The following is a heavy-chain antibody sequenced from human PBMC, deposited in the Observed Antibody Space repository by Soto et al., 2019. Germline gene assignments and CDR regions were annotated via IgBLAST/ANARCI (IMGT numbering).Heavy chain of an antibody. Sequence: ASETLSLTWAVSDGSLSSSSYYWGWIRQPPGKGLEWIGNFYYGGSTYYIPSLKSRATISVDTSKNKFSLSLSSVTAAETAVYFCVRTPPMDFLSGYYNWFDPWGQGTLVTVSS. V-gene: IGHV4-39*01. CDR2: FYYGGST. CDR3: VRTPPMDFLSGYYNWFDP. CDR1: DGSLSSSSYY. J-gene: IGHJ5*02. D-gene: IGHD3-3*01.